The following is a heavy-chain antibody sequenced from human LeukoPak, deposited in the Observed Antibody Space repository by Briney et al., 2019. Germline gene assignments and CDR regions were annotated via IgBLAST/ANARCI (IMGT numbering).Heavy chain of an antibody. D-gene: IGHD6-13*01. Sequence: ASVKVSCKASGYTFTSYGISWVRQAPGQGLEWMGWISAYNGNTNYAQKLQGRVAMTTDTSTSTAYMELRSLRSDDTAVYYCARGLGMGSSWYDTHGDYWGQGTLVTVSS. J-gene: IGHJ4*02. V-gene: IGHV1-18*01. CDR1: GYTFTSYG. CDR2: ISAYNGNT. CDR3: ARGLGMGSSWYDTHGDY.